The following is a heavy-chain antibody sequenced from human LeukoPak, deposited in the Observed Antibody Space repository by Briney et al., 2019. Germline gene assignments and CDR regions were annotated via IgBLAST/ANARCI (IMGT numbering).Heavy chain of an antibody. CDR1: GGSISSYY. Sequence: PSETLSLTCTVSGGSISSYYWSWIRQPPGKGLEWAGYIYYSGSTNYNPSLKSRATISVDTSKNQFSLKLSSVTAADTAVYYCARTSARSSNWFEPWGQGTLVTVSS. CDR3: ARTSARSSNWFEP. V-gene: IGHV4-59*01. J-gene: IGHJ5*02. CDR2: IYYSGST. D-gene: IGHD1-26*01.